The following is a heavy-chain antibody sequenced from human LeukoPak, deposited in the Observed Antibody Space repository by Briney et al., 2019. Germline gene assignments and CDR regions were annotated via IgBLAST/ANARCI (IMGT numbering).Heavy chain of an antibody. CDR1: GGSFSGYY. CDR2: INHSGST. J-gene: IGHJ3*01. D-gene: IGHD1-26*01. V-gene: IGHV4-34*01. Sequence: SETLSLTCAVYGGSFSGYYWSWVRQPPEKGLEWIGEINHSGSTNYNPSLKSRVTISVDTSKNQFSLELTSVTAADTAVYFCARQFLVGSTFHAFDLWGQGTRVTVSS. CDR3: ARQFLVGSTFHAFDL.